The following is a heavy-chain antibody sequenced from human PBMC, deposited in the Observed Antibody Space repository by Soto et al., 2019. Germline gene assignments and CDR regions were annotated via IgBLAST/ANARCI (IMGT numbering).Heavy chain of an antibody. V-gene: IGHV1-18*01. Sequence: ASVKVSCKASGYTFTSYGISWVRQAPGQGLEWMGWISAYNGNTNYAQKLQGRVTMNTDTSTSTAYMELRSLRSDDTAVYYCAIDPAVGYYYGSGGTYFDYWGQGTLVTVSS. J-gene: IGHJ4*02. CDR3: AIDPAVGYYYGSGGTYFDY. D-gene: IGHD3-10*01. CDR1: GYTFTSYG. CDR2: ISAYNGNT.